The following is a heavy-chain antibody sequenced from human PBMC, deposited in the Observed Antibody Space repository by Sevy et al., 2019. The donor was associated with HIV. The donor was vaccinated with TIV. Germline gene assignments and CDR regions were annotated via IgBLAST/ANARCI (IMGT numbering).Heavy chain of an antibody. Sequence: GGSLRLSCAASGFTFSKYSMSWVRQPPGKGLEWVSTLSFGCGEINHADSVKGRFTISRDNSKNSLYLQMNNLSAEETAVYYCAREGCTKPHDYWGQGTLVTVSS. CDR1: GFTFSKYS. D-gene: IGHD2-8*01. V-gene: IGHV3-23*01. J-gene: IGHJ4*02. CDR2: LSFGCGEI. CDR3: AREGCTKPHDY.